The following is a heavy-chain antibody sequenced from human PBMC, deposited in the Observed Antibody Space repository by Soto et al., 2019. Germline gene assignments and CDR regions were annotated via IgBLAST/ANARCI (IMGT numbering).Heavy chain of an antibody. CDR3: AKASDFYYDTLAGYYDVKDV. V-gene: IGHV1-18*01. CDR1: GYTFSSYD. CDR2: ISGYNGKT. Sequence: GAXVKVSCKASGYTFSSYDINWVRQAPGQGLEWMGWISGYNGKTNYAQKVQGRVTMTTDTSTSTAYMELRSLRSDDTAVYYCAKASDFYYDTLAGYYDVKDVCSQGTTVTVSS. D-gene: IGHD3-22*01. J-gene: IGHJ6*02.